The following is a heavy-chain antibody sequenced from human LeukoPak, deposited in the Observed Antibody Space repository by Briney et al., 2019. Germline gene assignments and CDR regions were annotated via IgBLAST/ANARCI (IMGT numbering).Heavy chain of an antibody. CDR1: GFTFSNYA. V-gene: IGHV3-23*01. CDR3: AKDLGQYYGSDPNDY. CDR2: ISGSGGTT. J-gene: IGHJ4*02. D-gene: IGHD3-10*01. Sequence: QPGRSLRLSCAASGFTFSNYAMSWVRQAPGTGLEWVSSISGSGGTTYYADSVKGRFTISRENSKNTLYLQMNSLRAEDTAVYYCAKDLGQYYGSDPNDYWGQGTLVTVSS.